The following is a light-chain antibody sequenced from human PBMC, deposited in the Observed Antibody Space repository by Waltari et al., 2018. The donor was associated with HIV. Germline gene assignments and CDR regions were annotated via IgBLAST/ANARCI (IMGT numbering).Light chain of an antibody. J-gene: IGLJ1*01. V-gene: IGLV2-23*02. Sequence: QSALTQPASVSGSLGQSITLPCTGTSSDVGNYDLVSWYPQHPGKAPKIIIYEVNKRPPGASNRMSGSKSGNTASLTISGLQAEDEADYYCCSYSDRRIYVFGSGTRVSAL. CDR2: EVN. CDR3: CSYSDRRIYV. CDR1: SSDVGNYDL.